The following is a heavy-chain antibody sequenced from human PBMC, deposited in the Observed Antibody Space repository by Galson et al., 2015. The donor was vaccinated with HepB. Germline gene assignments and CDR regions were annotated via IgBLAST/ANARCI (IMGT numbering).Heavy chain of an antibody. CDR3: ARDRGWGFGEPLDY. Sequence: SLRLSCAASGFTFSSYAMHWVRQAPGKGLEWVAVISYDGSNKYYADSVKGRFTISRDNSKNTLYLQMNSLRAEDTAVYYCARDRGWGFGEPLDYWGQGTLVTVSS. J-gene: IGHJ4*02. CDR2: ISYDGSNK. V-gene: IGHV3-30-3*01. CDR1: GFTFSSYA. D-gene: IGHD3-10*01.